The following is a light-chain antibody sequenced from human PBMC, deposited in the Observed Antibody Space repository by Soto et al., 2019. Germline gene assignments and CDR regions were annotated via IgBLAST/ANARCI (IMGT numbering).Light chain of an antibody. V-gene: IGKV1-39*01. J-gene: IGKJ5*01. CDR3: QQSYSTPPT. CDR2: AAS. Sequence: DLQMTQSPSSLSASVVDRVTITCRASQSVSSYLNWYQQKPGKAPKLLIYAASSLQSGVPSRFSGSGSGTDFTLTISSLQPEDFATYYCQQSYSTPPTFGQGTRLEI. CDR1: QSVSSY.